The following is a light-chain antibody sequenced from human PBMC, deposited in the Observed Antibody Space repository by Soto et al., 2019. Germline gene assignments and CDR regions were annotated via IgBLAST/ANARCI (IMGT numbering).Light chain of an antibody. Sequence: EIVLTQSPASLSLYPGERATLSCRASQSVDRHLVWYQQKPGQAPRLLIFAASNRATGIPVRFSGSGSGTDFTLSINRLEPDDFAVYYCQQRSDWHIAFGQGTRMEIK. J-gene: IGKJ5*01. CDR2: AAS. V-gene: IGKV3-11*01. CDR1: QSVDRH. CDR3: QQRSDWHIA.